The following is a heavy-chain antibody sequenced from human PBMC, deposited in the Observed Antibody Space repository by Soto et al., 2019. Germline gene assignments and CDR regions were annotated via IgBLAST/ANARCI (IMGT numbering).Heavy chain of an antibody. D-gene: IGHD3-3*01. CDR3: ARAYPESTYYDFWSGYGY. CDR2: MNPNSGNT. V-gene: IGHV1-8*01. Sequence: GASVKVSCKASGYTFTSYDINWVRQATGQGLEWMGWMNPNSGNTGYAQKFQGRVTMTRNTSISTAYMELSSLRSEDTAVYYCARAYPESTYYDFWSGYGYWGQGTLVTVSS. CDR1: GYTFTSYD. J-gene: IGHJ4*02.